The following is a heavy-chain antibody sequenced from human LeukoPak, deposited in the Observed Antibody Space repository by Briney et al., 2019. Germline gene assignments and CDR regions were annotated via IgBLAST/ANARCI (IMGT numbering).Heavy chain of an antibody. CDR2: ISGSGGST. D-gene: IGHD3-22*01. CDR1: GFTFSSYA. V-gene: IGHV3-23*01. CDR3: AKDGSPWYYDSSGYFDY. J-gene: IGHJ4*02. Sequence: PGGSLRLSCAASGFTFSSYAMSWVPQAPGKGLEWVSAISGSGGSTYYADSVKGRFTISRDNSKNTLYLQMNSLRAEDTAVYYCAKDGSPWYYDSSGYFDYWGQGTLVTVSS.